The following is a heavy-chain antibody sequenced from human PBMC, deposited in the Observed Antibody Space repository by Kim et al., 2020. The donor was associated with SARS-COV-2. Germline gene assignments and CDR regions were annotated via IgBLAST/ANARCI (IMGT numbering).Heavy chain of an antibody. Sequence: GESLKISCKGSGYSFTSYWIGWVRQMPGKGLEWMGIIYPGDSDTRYSPSFQGQVTISADKSISTAYLQWSILKASDTAMYYCARQPLGASPYPLCFGELLSAPPDSWGQGTLVTVSS. V-gene: IGHV5-51*01. CDR1: GYSFTSYW. J-gene: IGHJ4*02. CDR3: ARQPLGASPYPLCFGELLSAPPDS. D-gene: IGHD3-10*01. CDR2: IYPGDSDT.